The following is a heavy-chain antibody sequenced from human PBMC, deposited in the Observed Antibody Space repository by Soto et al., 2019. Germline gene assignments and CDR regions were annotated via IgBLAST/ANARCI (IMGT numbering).Heavy chain of an antibody. CDR1: GGSISGGRYY. J-gene: IGHJ6*02. CDR2: IYDTGIT. Sequence: QVPLQESGPGLVKPSQTLSLTCNVSGGSISGGRYYWNWIRQHPGKGLEWMGNIYDTGITYYNPSLKSRVIISADTSKSQFSLRLSSVTAADTAVYYCTRDRGFGMDVWGQGTTVTVSS. V-gene: IGHV4-31*03. CDR3: TRDRGFGMDV.